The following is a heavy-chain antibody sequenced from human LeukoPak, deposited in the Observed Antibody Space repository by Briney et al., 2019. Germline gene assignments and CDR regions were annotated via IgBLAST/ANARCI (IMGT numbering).Heavy chain of an antibody. Sequence: GGCLRLSCAASGLPFSHSGMHWVRQAPGKGLEWVAFIRYDGSNKYYADSVKGRFTISRDNSKNALYLQMNSLRGEDTAVYYCFGITVTDVPYWGQGTLVTVSS. J-gene: IGHJ4*02. D-gene: IGHD1-7*01. V-gene: IGHV3-30*02. CDR3: FGITVTDVPY. CDR2: IRYDGSNK. CDR1: GLPFSHSG.